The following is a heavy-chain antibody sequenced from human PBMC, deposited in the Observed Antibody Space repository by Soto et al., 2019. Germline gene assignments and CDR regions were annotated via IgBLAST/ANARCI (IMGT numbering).Heavy chain of an antibody. V-gene: IGHV3-23*01. Sequence: GGSLRLSCAASGFTFSSYAMSWVRQAPGKGLEWVSAISGSGGSTYYADSVKGRFTISRDNSKNTLNLQMNSLRAEDTAVYYCAKVLKEQHNFDYWGQGTLVTVSS. J-gene: IGHJ4*02. CDR2: ISGSGGST. CDR3: AKVLKEQHNFDY. CDR1: GFTFSSYA. D-gene: IGHD5-18*01.